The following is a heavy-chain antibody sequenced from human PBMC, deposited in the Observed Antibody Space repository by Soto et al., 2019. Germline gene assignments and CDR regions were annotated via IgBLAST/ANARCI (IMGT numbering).Heavy chain of an antibody. CDR2: LSGSATST. J-gene: IGHJ4*02. V-gene: IGHV3-23*01. CDR3: AKIRNGGYGYGFDY. D-gene: IGHD5-18*01. CDR1: GFTFSSFA. Sequence: EVQLLESGGGLVQPGGSLRLSCAASGFTFSSFAMSWVRQAPGKGLEWVSTLSGSATSTYYADSVKGRFTISRDTSKNMLYLQMNSLRGEDTAVYYCAKIRNGGYGYGFDYWGQGTLMTVSS.